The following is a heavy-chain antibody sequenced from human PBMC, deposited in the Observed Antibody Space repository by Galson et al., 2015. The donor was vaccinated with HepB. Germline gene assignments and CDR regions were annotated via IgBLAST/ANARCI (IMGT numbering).Heavy chain of an antibody. CDR2: IKQDGSEK. CDR1: GFTFSSYW. CDR3: ARDPYTTYYDFWSGYYLVDWFDP. Sequence: SLRLSCAASGFTFSSYWMSWVRQAPGKGLEWVANIKQDGSEKYYVDSVKGRFTISRDNAKNSLYLQMNSLRAEDTAVYYCARDPYTTYYDFWSGYYLVDWFDPWGQGTLVTVSS. D-gene: IGHD3-3*01. J-gene: IGHJ5*02. V-gene: IGHV3-7*03.